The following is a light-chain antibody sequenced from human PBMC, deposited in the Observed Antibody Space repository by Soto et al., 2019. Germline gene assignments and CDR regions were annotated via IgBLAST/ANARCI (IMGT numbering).Light chain of an antibody. CDR2: DAS. Sequence: DIQMTQSPSTLSASVGDRVTITCRASQSISNWLAWYQQKPGKAPKLLIYDASSLESGVPSSFSGSGSGTEFTLSINSLQPDDFATYFCQQYNTSPYTFGQGTQLEIK. CDR3: QQYNTSPYT. V-gene: IGKV1-5*01. J-gene: IGKJ2*01. CDR1: QSISNW.